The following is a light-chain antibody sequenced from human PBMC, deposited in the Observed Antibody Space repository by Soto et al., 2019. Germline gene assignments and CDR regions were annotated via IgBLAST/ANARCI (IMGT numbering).Light chain of an antibody. Sequence: QSVLTQAPSASGTPGQRVTISCSGSSSNIGSNTVTWYQQVPGTAPKLLIYSNDQRPSGVPDRFSGSKSGTSASLAIAGLQAEDEADYYCAAWDGSLNGWVFGGGTKVTVL. CDR2: SND. CDR1: SSNIGSNT. CDR3: AAWDGSLNGWV. V-gene: IGLV1-44*01. J-gene: IGLJ3*02.